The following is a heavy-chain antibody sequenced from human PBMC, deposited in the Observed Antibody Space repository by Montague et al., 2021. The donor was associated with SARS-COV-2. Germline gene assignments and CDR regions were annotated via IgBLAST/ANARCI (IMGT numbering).Heavy chain of an antibody. Sequence: SETLSLTCTVSGGSISSYYWSWIRQPPGKGLEWIGYIDYSGSTNYNTSLKSRVTISVDTSKNQFSLKLSSVTAADTAVYYCARDLGDYWGQGTLVTVSS. CDR3: ARDLGDY. CDR1: GGSISSYY. CDR2: IDYSGST. V-gene: IGHV4-59*13. J-gene: IGHJ4*02.